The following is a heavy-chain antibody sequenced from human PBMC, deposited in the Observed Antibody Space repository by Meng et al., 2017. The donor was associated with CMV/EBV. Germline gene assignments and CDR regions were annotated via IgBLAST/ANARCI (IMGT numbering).Heavy chain of an antibody. CDR1: YA. CDR3: ARDRGYNDIVVVPAATPPNFDY. CDR2: SNAGNGNT. J-gene: IGHJ4*02. D-gene: IGHD2-2*01. Sequence: YAMHWVRQAPGQRLEWMGWSNAGNGNTKYSQEFQGRVTITRDTSTSTAYMELRSLRSDDTAVYYCARDRGYNDIVVVPAATPPNFDYWGQGTLVTVSS. V-gene: IGHV1-3*02.